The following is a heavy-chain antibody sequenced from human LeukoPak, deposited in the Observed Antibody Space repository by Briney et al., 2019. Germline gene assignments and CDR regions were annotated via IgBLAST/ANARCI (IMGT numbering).Heavy chain of an antibody. Sequence: ETLSLTCTVSGGSISSYYWSWVRQAPGKGLEWVSTLGGSDSSTYYADSVKGRFIISRDISKNTLYLQMNSLRAEDTAVFYCARNLQTIQRYFDLWGRGTLVTVSS. CDR3: ARNLQTIQRYFDL. CDR1: GGSISSYY. J-gene: IGHJ2*01. CDR2: LGGSDSST. V-gene: IGHV3-23*01. D-gene: IGHD5-24*01.